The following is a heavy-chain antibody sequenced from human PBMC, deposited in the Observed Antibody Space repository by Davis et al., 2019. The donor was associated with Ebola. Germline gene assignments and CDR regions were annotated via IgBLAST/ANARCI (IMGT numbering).Heavy chain of an antibody. J-gene: IGHJ5*02. CDR1: GDSISSTSYY. D-gene: IGHD6-13*01. V-gene: IGHV4-39*01. CDR3: ARPNRGYSSLETENWFDP. Sequence: PSETLSLTCAVSGDSISSTSYYWDWIRQPPGKGLEWIGSIYYSGSTYYNPSLKSRVTISVDTSKNQFSLKLSSVTAADTAVYYCARPNRGYSSLETENWFDPWGQGTLVTVSS. CDR2: IYYSGST.